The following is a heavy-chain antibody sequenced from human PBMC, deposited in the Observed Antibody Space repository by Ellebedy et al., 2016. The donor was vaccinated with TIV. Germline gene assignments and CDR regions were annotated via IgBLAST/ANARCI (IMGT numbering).Heavy chain of an antibody. CDR1: GFIISGDW. D-gene: IGHD3-3*01. CDR2: INPDGSAE. V-gene: IGHV3-7*03. CDR3: ACPAVGFWSGYNEH. J-gene: IGHJ4*02. Sequence: GESLKISCAASGFIISGDWMSWVRQAPGKGLEWVAHINPDGSAEYYVDSVKGRFTISRDNAKRSLFLQMNSLRVDETAVYYCACPAVGFWSGYNEHWGQGTLVTVSS.